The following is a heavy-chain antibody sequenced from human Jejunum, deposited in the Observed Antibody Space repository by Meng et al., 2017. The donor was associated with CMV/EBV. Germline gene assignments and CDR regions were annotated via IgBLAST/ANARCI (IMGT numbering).Heavy chain of an antibody. CDR3: ARDSGRMEWLLSA. D-gene: IGHD3-3*01. J-gene: IGHJ5*02. V-gene: IGHV3-21*01. CDR1: GFTFSDFA. Sequence: SGFTFSDFAMTWVRQAPGKGLEWVAGISGAGTYSYHADSVKGRFTISRDNARNSLYLQMNSLRVEDTAVYYCARDSGRMEWLLSAWGQGTLVTVSS. CDR2: ISGAGTYS.